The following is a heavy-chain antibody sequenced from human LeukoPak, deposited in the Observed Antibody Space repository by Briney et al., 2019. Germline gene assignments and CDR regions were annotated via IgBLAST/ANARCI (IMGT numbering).Heavy chain of an antibody. D-gene: IGHD3-3*01. CDR3: AREGTYYDFWSGYYPYNWFDP. CDR1: GFTFSSYW. V-gene: IGHV3-74*01. J-gene: IGHJ5*02. Sequence: GGSLRLSCAASGFTFSSYWMHWVRHAPGKGLVWVSRINSDGSSTSYADSVKGRFTISRDNAKNTLYLQMNSLRAEDTAVYYCAREGTYYDFWSGYYPYNWFDPWGQGTLVTVSS. CDR2: INSDGSST.